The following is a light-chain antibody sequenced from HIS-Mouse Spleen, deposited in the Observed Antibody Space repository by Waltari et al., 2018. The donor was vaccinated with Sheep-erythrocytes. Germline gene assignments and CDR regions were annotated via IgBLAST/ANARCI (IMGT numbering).Light chain of an antibody. CDR3: CSYAGSYNHV. Sequence: QSALTQPRSVSGSPGQSVTISCTGTSSDVGGYNYVSWYQQHPGKAPKLMIYDVSKGPSWVPDRFSGSKSGNTASLTISGLQAEDEADYYCCSYAGSYNHVFATGTKVTVL. V-gene: IGLV2-11*01. CDR1: SSDVGGYNY. J-gene: IGLJ1*01. CDR2: DVS.